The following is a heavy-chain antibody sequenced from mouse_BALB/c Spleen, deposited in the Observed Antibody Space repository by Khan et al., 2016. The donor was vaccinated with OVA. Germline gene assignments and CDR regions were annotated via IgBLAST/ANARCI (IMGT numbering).Heavy chain of an antibody. CDR1: DYTFTSNT. D-gene: IGHD1-2*01. CDR2: INPSSGYT. Sequence: QVQLQQSGAEPARPGASVKMSCKASDYTFTSNTMHWVKQRPGQGLEWIGYINPSSGYTNYNQKFNDKATLTADKSSSTAYMQLSSLPSEDSAVYYCARRTTAYAMDYWGQGPSVTVSS. J-gene: IGHJ4*01. V-gene: IGHV1-4*01. CDR3: ARRTTAYAMDY.